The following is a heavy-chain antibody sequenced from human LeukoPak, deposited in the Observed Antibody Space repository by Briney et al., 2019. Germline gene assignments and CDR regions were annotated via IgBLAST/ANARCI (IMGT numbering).Heavy chain of an antibody. J-gene: IGHJ4*02. D-gene: IGHD3-3*01. CDR1: GFTFSRLA. Sequence: GGSLRLSCAASGFTFSRLAMTWVRQAPGKGLEWVSTISASGPYYADAVRGRFTISRDNSRNTLSLQMDSLRAEDTAVYYCARASFGVIVGPDYWGQGTLVTVSS. CDR2: ISASGP. CDR3: ARASFGVIVGPDY. V-gene: IGHV3-23*01.